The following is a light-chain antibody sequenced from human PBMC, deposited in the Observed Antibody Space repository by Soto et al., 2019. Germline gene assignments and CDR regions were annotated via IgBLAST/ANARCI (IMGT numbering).Light chain of an antibody. Sequence: IQMTQSPSSLSASVRDRVTITCRASQSISSYLNWYQQKPGKAPKLLIYAASSLQSGVPSRFSGSGSGTDFTLTISSLQPEDFATYYCQQSYSTPQTFGQGTKVDIK. V-gene: IGKV1-39*01. J-gene: IGKJ1*01. CDR3: QQSYSTPQT. CDR2: AAS. CDR1: QSISSY.